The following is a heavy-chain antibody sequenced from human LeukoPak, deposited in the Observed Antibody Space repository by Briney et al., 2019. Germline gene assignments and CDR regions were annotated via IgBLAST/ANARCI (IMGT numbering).Heavy chain of an antibody. CDR2: IYYSGST. D-gene: IGHD6-13*01. V-gene: IGHV4-59*01. CDR3: AKTYHSSRAHYYYYYYMDV. CDR1: GGSISHYY. J-gene: IGHJ6*03. Sequence: SETLSLTCTVSGGSISHYYWSWIRQVPGKGLEWIGYIYYSGSTNYNPSLKSRVTISVDTSKNQFSLKLSSVTAADTAVYYCAKTYHSSRAHYYYYYYMDVWGKGTTVTISS.